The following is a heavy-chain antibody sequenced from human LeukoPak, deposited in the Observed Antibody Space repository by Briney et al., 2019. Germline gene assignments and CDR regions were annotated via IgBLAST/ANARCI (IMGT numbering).Heavy chain of an antibody. CDR2: ISGDGTTT. CDR3: ARVLYNWNDCLDY. Sequence: GGSLRLSCAASGFTFSTYWMHWVRQAPGKGLVWVSRISGDGTTTSYADSVKGRFTISRDDAKSTLYLQMNSLRAEDAAVYYCARVLYNWNDCLDYWGQGTQVTVSS. J-gene: IGHJ4*02. V-gene: IGHV3-74*01. CDR1: GFTFSTYW. D-gene: IGHD1-20*01.